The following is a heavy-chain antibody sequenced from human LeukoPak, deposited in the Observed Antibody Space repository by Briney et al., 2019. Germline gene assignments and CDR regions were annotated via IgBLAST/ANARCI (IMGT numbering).Heavy chain of an antibody. CDR1: GGSISSYY. V-gene: IGHV4-59*01. CDR2: IYYSGST. D-gene: IGHD7-27*01. J-gene: IGHJ2*01. Sequence: SETLSLTRTVSGGSISSYYWSWIRQPPGKGLEWIGYIYYSGSTNYNPSLKSRVTISVDTSKNQFSLKLSSVTAADTAVYYCAREELGTFHWYFDLWGRGTLVTVSS. CDR3: AREELGTFHWYFDL.